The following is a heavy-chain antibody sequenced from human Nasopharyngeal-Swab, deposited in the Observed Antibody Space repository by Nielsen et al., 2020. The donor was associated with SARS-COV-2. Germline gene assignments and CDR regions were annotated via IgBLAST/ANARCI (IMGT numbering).Heavy chain of an antibody. CDR1: GESFSGDY. J-gene: IGHJ6*02. Sequence: SQTLSLTCAVYGESFSGDYWSWIRQPPGKGLEWIGEINDSGSTNYNPSLKSRVTISVDTSKNQFSLKLTSVTAADTAVYYCAIDTVHYGMDVWGQGTTITVSS. CDR2: INDSGST. V-gene: IGHV4-34*01. CDR3: AIDTVHYGMDV. D-gene: IGHD4-11*01.